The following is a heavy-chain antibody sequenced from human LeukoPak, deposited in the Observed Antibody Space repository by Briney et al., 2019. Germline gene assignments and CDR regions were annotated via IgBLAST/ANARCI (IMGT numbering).Heavy chain of an antibody. Sequence: ASVKVSCKASGYTFTGYYMHWVRQAPGQGLEWMGWINPNSGGTNYAQKFQGRVTMTRDTSISTAYMELSRLRSDDTAVYYCARASQYCSSTSCYKGAGYWGQGTLVTVSS. CDR2: INPNSGGT. J-gene: IGHJ4*02. D-gene: IGHD2-2*02. CDR1: GYTFTGYY. CDR3: ARASQYCSSTSCYKGAGY. V-gene: IGHV1-2*02.